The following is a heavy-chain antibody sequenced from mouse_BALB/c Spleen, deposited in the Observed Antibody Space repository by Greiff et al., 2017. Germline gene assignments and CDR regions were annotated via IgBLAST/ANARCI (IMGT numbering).Heavy chain of an antibody. Sequence: VQLQQSGAELVRPGTSVKISCKASGYAFTNYWLGWVKQRPGHGLEWIGDIYPGSGNTYYNEKFKGKATLTADKSSSTAYMQLSSLTSEDSAVYFCARRGYYGSSFYAMDYWGQGTSVTVSS. CDR3: ARRGYYGSSFYAMDY. CDR2: IYPGSGNT. V-gene: IGHV1-63*01. D-gene: IGHD1-1*01. J-gene: IGHJ4*01. CDR1: GYAFTNYW.